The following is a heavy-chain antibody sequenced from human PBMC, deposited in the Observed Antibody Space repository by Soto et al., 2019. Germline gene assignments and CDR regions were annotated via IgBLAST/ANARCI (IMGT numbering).Heavy chain of an antibody. CDR3: ASVIAARPGYYYGMDV. J-gene: IGHJ6*02. Sequence: QVQLQESGPGLVKPSQTLSLTCTVSGGSISSGDYYWSWIRQPPGKGLEWIGYIYYSGSTYYNPSLKSRVTISVDTSKNQFSLKLSSVTAADTAVYYCASVIAARPGYYYGMDVWGQGTTVTVSS. CDR1: GGSISSGDYY. V-gene: IGHV4-30-4*01. CDR2: IYYSGST. D-gene: IGHD6-6*01.